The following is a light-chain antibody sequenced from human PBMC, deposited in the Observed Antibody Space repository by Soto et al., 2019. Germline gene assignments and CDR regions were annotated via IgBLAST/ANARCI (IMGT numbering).Light chain of an antibody. CDR1: QSVSSY. CDR2: DAS. CDR3: QQRSNWPLT. Sequence: EIVLTQSPATLSLSPGERATLSCRASQSVSSYLAWYQQKPGQAPRLLIYDASNRATGIPARFSGSGSGTDFTLSISSLEPEDFAVYCCQQRSNWPLTLGGGTKVEIK. V-gene: IGKV3-11*01. J-gene: IGKJ4*01.